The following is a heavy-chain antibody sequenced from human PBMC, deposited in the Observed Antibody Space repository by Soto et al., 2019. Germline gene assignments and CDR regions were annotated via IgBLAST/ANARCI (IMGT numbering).Heavy chain of an antibody. CDR2: ISISGGTI. D-gene: IGHD5-12*01. CDR3: TKEKSVINSGYDAFDI. V-gene: IGHV3-48*03. J-gene: IGHJ3*02. CDR1: GFTVSSYE. Sequence: GGSLRLSCAASGFTVSSYEMDWVRQAPGKGLEWVAYISISGGTIYYGDSVEGRFTISRDNADNSLYLQMNSLRAEDTAVYYCTKEKSVINSGYDAFDIWGLGTVVTVSS.